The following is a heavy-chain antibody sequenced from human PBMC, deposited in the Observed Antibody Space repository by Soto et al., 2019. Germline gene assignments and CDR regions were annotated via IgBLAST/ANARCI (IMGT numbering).Heavy chain of an antibody. Sequence: PGGSLRLSCAASGFTFSSYGMHWVRQAPGKGMEWVAVISYDGSNKYYADSVKGRFTISRDNSKNTLYLQMNSLRAEDTAVYYCAKDLRFWSGYLYYYYYYGMDVWGQGTTVTVSS. D-gene: IGHD3-3*01. CDR2: ISYDGSNK. CDR1: GFTFSSYG. CDR3: AKDLRFWSGYLYYYYYYGMDV. V-gene: IGHV3-30*18. J-gene: IGHJ6*02.